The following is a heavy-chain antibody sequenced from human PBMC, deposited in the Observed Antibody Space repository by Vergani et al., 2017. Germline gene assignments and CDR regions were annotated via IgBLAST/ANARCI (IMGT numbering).Heavy chain of an antibody. Sequence: EVQLVQSGAVVKTPGESLTISCKGSGYSFTSYWIVWVRQMPGKGLVWMGIIYPGDSDTRYSPSFQGQVTISADKSISTAYLQWSSLKASDTAMYYCARSLGMGENYYYYMDVWGKGTTVTVSS. CDR2: IYPGDSDT. J-gene: IGHJ6*03. CDR3: ARSLGMGENYYYYMDV. V-gene: IGHV5-51*01. D-gene: IGHD3-16*01. CDR1: GYSFTSYW.